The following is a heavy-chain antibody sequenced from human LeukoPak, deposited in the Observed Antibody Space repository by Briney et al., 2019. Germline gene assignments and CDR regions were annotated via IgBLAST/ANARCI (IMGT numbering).Heavy chain of an antibody. V-gene: IGHV4-59*08. J-gene: IGHJ5*02. D-gene: IGHD6-13*01. CDR3: ARRYSSSWYVGFFDP. Sequence: SETLSLTCTVSGASIRNYYWSWIRQSPGKGLEWIGYIYYSGSINYNPSLESRVAMSVDTSKNQFSLRLSSVTAADTAIYYCARRYSSSWYVGFFDPWGQGTLATVSS. CDR1: GASIRNYY. CDR2: IYYSGSI.